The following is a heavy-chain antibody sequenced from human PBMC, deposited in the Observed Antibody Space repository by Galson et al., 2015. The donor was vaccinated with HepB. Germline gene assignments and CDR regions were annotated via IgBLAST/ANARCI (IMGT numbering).Heavy chain of an antibody. D-gene: IGHD4-23*01. CDR2: ISGSTSAI. Sequence: SLRLSCAVSGFTFSGYSMNWVRQTPGKGLEWVSSISGSTSAISYADSVRGRFTISRDNAKNSLYLQMNSLRAEDTAIYYCARGFDYDGNTAWGQGTLVTVSS. CDR3: ARGFDYDGNTA. CDR1: GFTFSGYS. J-gene: IGHJ5*02. V-gene: IGHV3-21*01.